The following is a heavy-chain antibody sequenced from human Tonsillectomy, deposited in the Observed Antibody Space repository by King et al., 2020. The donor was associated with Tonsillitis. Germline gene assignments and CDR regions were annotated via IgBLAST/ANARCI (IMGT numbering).Heavy chain of an antibody. J-gene: IGHJ4*02. CDR3: TRGGMTYYDFWSGPLFDY. V-gene: IGHV3-49*05. CDR1: GFTFGDYA. D-gene: IGHD3-3*01. Sequence: VQLVESGGGLVKPGRSLRLSCTASGFTFGDYAMSWFRQAPGKGLEWVGFIRSKAYGGTTEYAASVKGRFTISRDDSKSIAYLQMNSLKTEDTAVYYCTRGGMTYYDFWSGPLFDYWGQGTLVTVSS. CDR2: IRSKAYGGTT.